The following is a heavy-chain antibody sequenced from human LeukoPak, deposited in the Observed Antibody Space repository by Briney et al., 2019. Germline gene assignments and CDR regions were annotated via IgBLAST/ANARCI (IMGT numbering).Heavy chain of an antibody. J-gene: IGHJ4*02. CDR3: ARDSSYYDTSDYFDY. V-gene: IGHV3-23*01. Sequence: GGSLRLSCAASGFTFSSYGMNWVRQAPEKGLEWVSAISVSGGSTYYADSVKGRFTISRDNSKNTLYLQMNSLRAEDTAVYYCARDSSYYDTSDYFDYWGQGTLVTVSS. D-gene: IGHD3-22*01. CDR2: ISVSGGST. CDR1: GFTFSSYG.